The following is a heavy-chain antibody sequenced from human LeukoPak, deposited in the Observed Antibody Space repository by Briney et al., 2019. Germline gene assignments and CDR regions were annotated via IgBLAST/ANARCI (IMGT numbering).Heavy chain of an antibody. CDR2: IYHSGST. Sequence: SETLSLTCTVSGYSISSGYYWGWIRQPPGKGLEWIGSIYHSGSTYYNPSLKSRVTISVDTTKNQFSLKLSSVTAADTAVYYCARDPGYYDTSGYPAYFDYWGQGTLVTVSS. V-gene: IGHV4-38-2*02. CDR1: GYSISSGYY. J-gene: IGHJ4*02. D-gene: IGHD3-22*01. CDR3: ARDPGYYDTSGYPAYFDY.